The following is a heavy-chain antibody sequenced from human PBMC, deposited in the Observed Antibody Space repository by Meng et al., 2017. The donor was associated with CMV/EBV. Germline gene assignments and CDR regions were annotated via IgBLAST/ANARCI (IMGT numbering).Heavy chain of an antibody. Sequence: IHLKDTCTSLGNPNHTLQLTFTFSGFSLSTSGVGVGWIRQHPGKALELLALIYWDDDKRYSPSLKSRLTITKDTSKNQMVLTMTNMDPVDTATYYCAHSQRGYSGPVDFDYWGQGTLVTVSS. J-gene: IGHJ4*02. V-gene: IGHV2-5*02. D-gene: IGHD5-12*01. CDR1: GFSLSTSGVG. CDR3: AHSQRGYSGPVDFDY. CDR2: IYWDDDK.